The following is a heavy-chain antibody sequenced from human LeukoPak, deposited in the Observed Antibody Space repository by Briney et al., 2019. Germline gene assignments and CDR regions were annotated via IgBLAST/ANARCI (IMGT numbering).Heavy chain of an antibody. V-gene: IGHV1-69*05. CDR3: ARRDGSYYDFWSGYYSSCFDY. D-gene: IGHD3-3*01. CDR2: IIPIFGTA. Sequence: SVKVSCKASGGTFSSYAISWVRQAPGQGLEWMGGIIPIFGTANYAQKFQGRVTMTRNTSISTAYMELSSLRSEDTAVYYCARRDGSYYDFWSGYYSSCFDYWGQGTLVTVSS. CDR1: GGTFSSYA. J-gene: IGHJ4*02.